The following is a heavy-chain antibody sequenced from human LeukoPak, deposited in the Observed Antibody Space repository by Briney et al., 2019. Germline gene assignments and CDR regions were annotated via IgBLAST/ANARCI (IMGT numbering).Heavy chain of an antibody. D-gene: IGHD6-13*01. CDR3: AKGAAVGTLVKNWFDP. J-gene: IGHJ5*02. CDR2: ISGGGTIT. CDR1: GFTFSSYA. Sequence: GGSLRLSCAASGFTFSSYAMSWVRQAPGKGLEWVSAISGGGTITYYADSVKGRFTVYGDNSKTTLYLQMNRLRAADSAVYYCAKGAAVGTLVKNWFDPWGQGTLGTVS. V-gene: IGHV3-23*01.